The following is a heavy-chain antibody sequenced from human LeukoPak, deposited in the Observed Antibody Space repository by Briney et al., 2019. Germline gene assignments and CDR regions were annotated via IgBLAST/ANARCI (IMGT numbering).Heavy chain of an antibody. Sequence: SETLSLTCSVSGGSVSSGTYYWSWIRQPPGKGLEWIGYIYHSGDSYYNPSLKSRVSMSIDTSKNQFYLKLSSVTAADTAVNYCAPYYSPVNFAYWGQGTLVTVSS. V-gene: IGHV4-61*01. D-gene: IGHD3-10*01. CDR1: GGSVSSGTYY. J-gene: IGHJ4*02. CDR2: IYHSGDS. CDR3: APYYSPVNFAY.